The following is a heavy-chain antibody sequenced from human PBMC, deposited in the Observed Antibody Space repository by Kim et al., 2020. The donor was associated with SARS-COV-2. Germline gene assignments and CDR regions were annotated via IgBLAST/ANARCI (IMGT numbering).Heavy chain of an antibody. CDR2: ISYDGSNK. V-gene: IGHV3-30*18. CDR3: SKAEAYDY. CDR1: GFTFSSYG. Sequence: GGSLRLSCAASGFTFSSYGMHWVRQAPGKGLEWVAVISYDGSNKYYAYSVKGRFTISRDNSKNTLYLQMNSLRAEDTAVYYCSKAEAYDYWGEGTLDTGS. J-gene: IGHJ4*02.